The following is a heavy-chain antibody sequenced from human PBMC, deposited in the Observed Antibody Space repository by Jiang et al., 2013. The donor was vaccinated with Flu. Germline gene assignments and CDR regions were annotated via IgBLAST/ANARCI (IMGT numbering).Heavy chain of an antibody. CDR1: GYTFTGYY. CDR3: ARVVGRSGXYSYYFDY. Sequence: VQLVESGAEVKKPGASVKVSCKASGYTFTGYYMHWVRQAPGQGLEWMGWINPNSGGTNYAQKFQGRVTVTRDTSISTAYMELSRLRSDDTAVYYCARVVGRSGXYSYYFDYWAREPWSPSPQ. V-gene: IGHV1-2*02. J-gene: IGHJ4*02. D-gene: IGHD1-26*01. CDR2: INPNSGGT.